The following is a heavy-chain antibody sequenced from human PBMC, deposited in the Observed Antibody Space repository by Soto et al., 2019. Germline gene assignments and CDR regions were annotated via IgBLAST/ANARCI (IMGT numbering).Heavy chain of an antibody. J-gene: IGHJ4*02. CDR2: LNSDGSSI. Sequence: GGSLRLSCAASGFTFSSYWMHWVRQAPGKGLVWVSRLNSDGSSITYADSVKGRFTIPRDNAKNSLYLQMNSLRAEDTAVYYCAALDTAMVKTAGYWGQGTLVTVSS. CDR1: GFTFSSYW. V-gene: IGHV3-74*01. CDR3: AALDTAMVKTAGY. D-gene: IGHD5-18*01.